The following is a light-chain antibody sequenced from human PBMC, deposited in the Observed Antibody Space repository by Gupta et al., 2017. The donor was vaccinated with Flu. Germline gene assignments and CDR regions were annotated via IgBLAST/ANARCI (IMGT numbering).Light chain of an antibody. CDR1: KSISSY. J-gene: IGKJ5*01. Sequence: DIQMTQSPSSLSASVGDRVTITCRASKSISSYLNRYQQKPVKAPKLLIYAASSLQRGVTPRFSGGGEGKDFTRTSSRRQEEGCANYYGQHCFDRLTFGQGTRVEIK. CDR3: QHCFDRLT. V-gene: IGKV1-39*01. CDR2: AAS.